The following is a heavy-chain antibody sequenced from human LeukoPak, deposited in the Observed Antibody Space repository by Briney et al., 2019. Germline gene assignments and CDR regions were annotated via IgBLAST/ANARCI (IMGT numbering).Heavy chain of an antibody. CDR2: IYYSGST. D-gene: IGHD1-14*01. V-gene: IGHV4-59*01. J-gene: IGHJ5*02. CDR3: AGGEPTVLVWFDP. Sequence: PSVTLSLTCTVCVGSISSYYWSWIRQPPGKGLEGMGYIYYSGSTNYNPSLKSRVTISVDTSKNQFSLKLSSVTAADTAVYYCAGGEPTVLVWFDPWGQGTLVTVSS. CDR1: VGSISSYY.